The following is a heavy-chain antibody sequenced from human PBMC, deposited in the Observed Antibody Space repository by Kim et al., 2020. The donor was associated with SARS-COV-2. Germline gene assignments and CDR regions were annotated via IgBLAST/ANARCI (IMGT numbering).Heavy chain of an antibody. CDR2: T. D-gene: IGHD3-10*01. Sequence: TPYADSVKGRFTISRDNAKNTLCLQMNSLRAADTAIYCCAKDRGHWYFDLWGRGTLVTVSS. J-gene: IGHJ2*01. CDR3: AKDRGHWYFDL. V-gene: IGHV3-23*01.